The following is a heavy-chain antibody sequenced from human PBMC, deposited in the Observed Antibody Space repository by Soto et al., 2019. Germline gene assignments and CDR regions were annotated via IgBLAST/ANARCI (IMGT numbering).Heavy chain of an antibody. CDR3: ARDSPFDASSGYLEY. V-gene: IGHV3-7*01. CDR2: IKQDGSEK. J-gene: IGHJ4*02. Sequence: EVQLVESGGGLVQPGGSLRLSCAPSGFMFGNYWMSWVRQAPGKGLEWVANIKQDGSEKYYVDSVKGRFTISRDNAKNSLYLQMTSLRADAPAVYYCARDSPFDASSGYLEYWGQGTLVTVSS. CDR1: GFMFGNYW. D-gene: IGHD3-22*01.